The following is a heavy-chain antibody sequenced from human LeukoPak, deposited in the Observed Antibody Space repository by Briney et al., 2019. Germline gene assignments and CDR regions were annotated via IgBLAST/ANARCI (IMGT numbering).Heavy chain of an antibody. J-gene: IGHJ4*02. CDR3: ARGHSGYDSDRFDY. D-gene: IGHD5-12*01. CDR2: INHNGNVN. CDR1: GFTFSSYW. Sequence: PGGSLRLSCAASGFTFSSYWMNWARQAPGKGLEWVASINHNGNVNYYVDSVKGRFTISRDNAKNSLYLQMSNLGAEDTAVYYCARGHSGYDSDRFDYWGQGILVTVSS. V-gene: IGHV3-7*03.